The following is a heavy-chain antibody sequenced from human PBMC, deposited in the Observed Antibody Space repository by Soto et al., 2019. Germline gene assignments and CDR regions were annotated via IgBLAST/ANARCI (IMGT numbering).Heavy chain of an antibody. D-gene: IGHD2-15*01. Sequence: PGGSLRLSCAASGFTFSSYAMSWVRQAPGKGLEWVSAISGSGGSTYYADSVKGRFTISRDNSKNTLYLQMNSLRAEDTAVYYCAKTGPRTIVVVVAATLSDVWGKGTTVTVSS. CDR3: AKTGPRTIVVVVAATLSDV. J-gene: IGHJ6*04. CDR2: ISGSGGST. CDR1: GFTFSSYA. V-gene: IGHV3-23*01.